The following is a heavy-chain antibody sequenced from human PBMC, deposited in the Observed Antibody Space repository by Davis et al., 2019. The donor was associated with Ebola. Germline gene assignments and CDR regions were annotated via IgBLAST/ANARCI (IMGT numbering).Heavy chain of an antibody. D-gene: IGHD3-16*01. CDR2: ISSNGGST. CDR3: AREGGGDYVDY. J-gene: IGHJ4*02. Sequence: GESLKISCAASGFTFSSYAMHWVRQAPGKGLEYVSAISSNGGSTYYANSVKGRFTISRDNSKNTLYLQMNSLRAEDTAVYYCAREGGGDYVDYWGQGTLVTVSS. V-gene: IGHV3-64*01. CDR1: GFTFSSYA.